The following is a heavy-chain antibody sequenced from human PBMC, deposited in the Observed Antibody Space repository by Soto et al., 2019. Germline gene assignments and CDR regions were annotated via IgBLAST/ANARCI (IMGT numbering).Heavy chain of an antibody. CDR1: GFTISSNA. Sequence: RGSLRLSCAASGFTISSNAMYWVRQAPGKGLEWVSGISERGDTTHYADSVKGRSTISRDTSKNTLYLQLNTLRADDTAVYYCAKDKPGTTSFDYWGQGTLVTVSS. CDR3: AKDKPGTTSFDY. J-gene: IGHJ4*02. CDR2: ISERGDTT. D-gene: IGHD1-1*01. V-gene: IGHV3-23*01.